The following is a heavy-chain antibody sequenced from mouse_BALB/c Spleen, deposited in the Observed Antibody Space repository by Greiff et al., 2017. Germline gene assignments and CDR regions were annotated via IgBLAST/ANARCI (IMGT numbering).Heavy chain of an antibody. CDR1: GFTFSSYA. CDR3: ARHEDSLI. Sequence: EVQGVESGGGLVKPGGSLKLSCAASGFTFSSYAMSWVRQTPEKRLEWVATISSGGSYTYYPDSVKGRFTISRDNAKNTLYLQMSSLRSEDTAMYYCARHEDSLIWGQGTTLTVSS. J-gene: IGHJ2*01. V-gene: IGHV5-9-3*01. D-gene: IGHD1-2*01. CDR2: ISSGGSYT.